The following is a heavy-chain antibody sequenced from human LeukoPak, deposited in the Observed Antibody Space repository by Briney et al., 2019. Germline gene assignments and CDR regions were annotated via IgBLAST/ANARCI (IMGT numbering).Heavy chain of an antibody. D-gene: IGHD6-19*01. CDR2: IYSGGNT. Sequence: GGSLRLSCTVSGFTVSSNSMSWVRQAPGKGLEWVSFIYSGGNTHYSDSVKGRFTISRDNSKNTLYLQMNSLRAEDTAVYYCAKDHVVSSALHFGYWGQGTLVTVSS. J-gene: IGHJ4*02. CDR1: GFTVSSNS. CDR3: AKDHVVSSALHFGY. V-gene: IGHV3-53*05.